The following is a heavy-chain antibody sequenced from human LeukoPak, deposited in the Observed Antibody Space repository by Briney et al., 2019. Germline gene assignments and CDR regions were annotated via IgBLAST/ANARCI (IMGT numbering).Heavy chain of an antibody. CDR3: AKEHSSSPADYYYYGMDV. J-gene: IGHJ6*02. Sequence: GGSLRLSCAASGFTFDDYAMHWVRQAPGKGLERVSGISWNSGSIGYADSVKGRFTISRDNAKNSLYLQMNSLRAEDTALYYCAKEHSSSPADYYYYGMDVWGQGTTVTVSS. D-gene: IGHD6-6*01. CDR1: GFTFDDYA. CDR2: ISWNSGSI. V-gene: IGHV3-9*01.